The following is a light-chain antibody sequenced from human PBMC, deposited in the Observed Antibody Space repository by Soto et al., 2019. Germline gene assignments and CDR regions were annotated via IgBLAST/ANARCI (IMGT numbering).Light chain of an antibody. Sequence: IVLTQSPATLSLSPGERATVSCRASESVSKYLAWYQHKPGQAPRLLIYDTSNRANGIPARFTGSGSGTDFTLTISSLEPEDFAVYFCQQRGDWPVTFGPGTKVEMK. CDR3: QQRGDWPVT. J-gene: IGKJ3*01. CDR2: DTS. CDR1: ESVSKY. V-gene: IGKV3-11*01.